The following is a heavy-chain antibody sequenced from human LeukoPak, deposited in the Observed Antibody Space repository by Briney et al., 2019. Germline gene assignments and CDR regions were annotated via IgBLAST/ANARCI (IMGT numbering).Heavy chain of an antibody. CDR2: MSPNSGNT. CDR1: GYTFTSYG. D-gene: IGHD6-13*01. CDR3: ASALKRGSAGTLIDH. J-gene: IGHJ4*02. V-gene: IGHV1-8*02. Sequence: VASVKVSCKASGYTFTSYGISWVRQAPGQGLEWMGWMSPNSGNTGYAQKFQDRVTMTRNTSISTAYLELSSLGSEDTAMYYCASALKRGSAGTLIDHWGQGTLVTVSS.